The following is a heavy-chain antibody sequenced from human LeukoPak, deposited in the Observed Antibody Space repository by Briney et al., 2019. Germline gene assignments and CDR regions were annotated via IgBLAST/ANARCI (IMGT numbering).Heavy chain of an antibody. CDR2: INPSGGST. Sequence: ASVKVSCKASGYTFTSYYMHWVRQAPGQGLELMGIINPSGGSTSYAQKFQGRVTMTRDTSTSTVYMELSSLRSEDTAVYYCAREWPHDIAANAFDIWGQGTMVTVSS. J-gene: IGHJ3*02. CDR3: AREWPHDIAANAFDI. CDR1: GYTFTSYY. D-gene: IGHD6-6*01. V-gene: IGHV1-46*01.